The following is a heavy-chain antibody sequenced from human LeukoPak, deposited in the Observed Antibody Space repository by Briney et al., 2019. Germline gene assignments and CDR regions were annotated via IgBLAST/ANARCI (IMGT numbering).Heavy chain of an antibody. CDR1: VYTFTRYY. Sequence: GASVKVSCKGSVYTFTRYYMPWVRQAPGQRLEWMGWINPNSGGTNYVQKFQGRVTMSRDKSISTAYMELSRVRAEGTAVYYCARHLLWCPQVGYFDGWGQGTLVTVSS. V-gene: IGHV1-2*02. D-gene: IGHD2-8*01. J-gene: IGHJ4*02. CDR2: INPNSGGT. CDR3: ARHLLWCPQVGYFDG.